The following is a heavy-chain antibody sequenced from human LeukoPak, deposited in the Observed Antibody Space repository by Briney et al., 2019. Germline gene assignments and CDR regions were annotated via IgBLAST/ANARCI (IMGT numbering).Heavy chain of an antibody. D-gene: IGHD3-16*01. CDR3: ARGGYDYVWGSFLYYFDY. J-gene: IGHJ4*02. CDR2: IYYSGST. Sequence: SETLSLTCTVSGGSISSYYWSWIRQPPGKGLEWIGYIYYSGSTNYNPSLKSRVTISVDTSKNQFSLKLSSVTAADTAVHYCARGGYDYVWGSFLYYFDYWGQGTLVTVSS. V-gene: IGHV4-59*01. CDR1: GGSISSYY.